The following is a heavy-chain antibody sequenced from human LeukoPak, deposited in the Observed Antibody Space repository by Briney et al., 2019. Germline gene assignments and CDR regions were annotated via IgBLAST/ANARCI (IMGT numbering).Heavy chain of an antibody. D-gene: IGHD4-17*01. CDR3: ARSHDYGDYLFDY. J-gene: IGHJ4*02. CDR2: IYANGDT. CDR1: GFTVSTNY. V-gene: IGHV3-66*01. Sequence: GGSLRLSCAASGFTVSTNYMSWVRQAPGKGLEWVSVIYANGDTYYADSVKGRFTISRDNSKNTVYLQMNSLRAEDTAVYYCARSHDYGDYLFDYWGQGTLVTVSS.